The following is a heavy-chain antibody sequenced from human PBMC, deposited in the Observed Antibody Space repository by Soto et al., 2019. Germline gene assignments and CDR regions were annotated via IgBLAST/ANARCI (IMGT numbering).Heavy chain of an antibody. CDR3: ARAAVAPWFDY. Sequence: EVEVVESGGGLVQPGGSLRLSCAASGFTFSSYWIHWVRQAPGKGLVWVSRINGDGSSTSYADSVKGRFTISRDNAKNTLYLQMNSVRAEDTAVYYCARAAVAPWFDYWGQGTLVTVSS. CDR2: INGDGSST. CDR1: GFTFSSYW. V-gene: IGHV3-74*01. D-gene: IGHD6-13*01. J-gene: IGHJ4*02.